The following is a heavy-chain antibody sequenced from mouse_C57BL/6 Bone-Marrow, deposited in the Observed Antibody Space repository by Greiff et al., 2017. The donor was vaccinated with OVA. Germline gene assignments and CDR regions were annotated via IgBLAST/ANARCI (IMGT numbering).Heavy chain of an antibody. D-gene: IGHD1-1*01. CDR3: ARWGYGSSSWYFDV. CDR1: GYTFTSYG. V-gene: IGHV1-81*01. Sequence: VQLQQSGAELARPGASVKLSCKASGYTFTSYGISWVKQRTGQGLEWIGEIYPRSGNTYYNEKFKGKATLTADKSSSTAYMELRSLTSEDSAVYVCARWGYGSSSWYFDVWGTGTTVTVSS. CDR2: IYPRSGNT. J-gene: IGHJ1*03.